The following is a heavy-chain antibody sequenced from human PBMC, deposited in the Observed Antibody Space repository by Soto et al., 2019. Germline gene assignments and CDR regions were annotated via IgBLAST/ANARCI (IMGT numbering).Heavy chain of an antibody. CDR3: ARAHPSLAYSSGWPKWFDP. J-gene: IGHJ5*02. CDR2: IIPIFGTA. CDR1: GGTFSSYT. V-gene: IGHV1-69*13. Sequence: SVKVSCKASGGTFSSYTISWVRQAPGQGLEWMGGIIPIFGTANYAQKFQGRVTITADESTSTAYMELSSLRSEDTAVYYCARAHPSLAYSSGWPKWFDPWGQGTLVTVSS. D-gene: IGHD6-19*01.